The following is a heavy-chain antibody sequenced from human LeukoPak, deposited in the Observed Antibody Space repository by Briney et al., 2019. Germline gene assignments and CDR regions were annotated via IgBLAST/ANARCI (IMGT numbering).Heavy chain of an antibody. V-gene: IGHV4-39*01. Sequence: SETLSLTCTVSGGSITSSPYYWGWIRQAPGKALEWIANIYYSGTTAYNPSLKSRVTISVYTPKNQFSLELTSVTAADTAVYYCARLSSVTYCSGGSCSRGGYDYWGQGTLVTVSS. D-gene: IGHD2-15*01. CDR1: GGSITSSPYY. J-gene: IGHJ4*02. CDR3: ARLSSVTYCSGGSCSRGGYDY. CDR2: IYYSGTT.